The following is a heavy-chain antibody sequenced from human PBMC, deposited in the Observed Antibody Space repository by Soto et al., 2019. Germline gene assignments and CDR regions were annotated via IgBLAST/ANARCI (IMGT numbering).Heavy chain of an antibody. CDR2: IYSGGST. D-gene: IGHD5-18*01. J-gene: IGHJ4*02. Sequence: GGSLRLSCAASGFTVSSNYMSWVRQAPGKGLEWVSVIYSGGSTYYADSVKGRFTISRDNSKNTLYLQMNSLRAEDTAVYYCAKGPGYSYGSYYFDYWGQGTLVTVSS. CDR3: AKGPGYSYGSYYFDY. CDR1: GFTVSSNY. V-gene: IGHV3-53*01.